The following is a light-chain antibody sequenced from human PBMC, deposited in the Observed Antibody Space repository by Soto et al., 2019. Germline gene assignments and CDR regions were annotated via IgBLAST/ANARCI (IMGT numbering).Light chain of an antibody. CDR2: ATS. CDR3: QKYNRTPLT. J-gene: IGKJ4*01. V-gene: IGKV1-27*01. Sequence: QMTQSPSSLSASIGDRVTITCRASQGIGTYLAWYQQRPGKVPQLLIPATSTLQSGVPSRFSGSRSGTDFTLTTNSLQPKDVATYNCQKYNRTPLTFGGGTKVEI. CDR1: QGIGTY.